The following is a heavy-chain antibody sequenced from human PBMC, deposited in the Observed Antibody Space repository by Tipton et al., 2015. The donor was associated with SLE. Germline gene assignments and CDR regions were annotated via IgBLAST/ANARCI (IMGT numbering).Heavy chain of an antibody. V-gene: IGHV3-49*04. D-gene: IGHD1-26*01. CDR3: TSDSGSYWAY. CDR1: GFTFGDYA. Sequence: SLRLSCTASGFTFGDYAMSWVRQAPGKGLEWVGFIRSKAYGGTTEYAASVKGRFTISRDDSKSIAYLQMNSLKTEDTAVYYCTSDSGSYWAYWGQGTLVTVSS. CDR2: IRSKAYGGTT. J-gene: IGHJ4*02.